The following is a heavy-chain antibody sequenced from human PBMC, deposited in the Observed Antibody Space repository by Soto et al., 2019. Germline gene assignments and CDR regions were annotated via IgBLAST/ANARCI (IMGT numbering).Heavy chain of an antibody. CDR1: GYTFTSYG. CDR2: ISAYNGNT. D-gene: IGHD2-15*01. CDR3: ARDTSLYCSGGSCYLYNDAFDI. Sequence: ASVKVSCKASGYTFTSYGISWVRQAPGQGLEWMGWISAYNGNTNYAQKLQGRVTMTTDTSTSTAYMELRSLRSDDTAVHYCARDTSLYCSGGSCYLYNDAFDIWGLGTMVTVSS. J-gene: IGHJ3*02. V-gene: IGHV1-18*01.